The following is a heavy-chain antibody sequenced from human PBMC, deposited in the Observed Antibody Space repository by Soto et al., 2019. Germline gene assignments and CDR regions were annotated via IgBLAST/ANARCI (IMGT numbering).Heavy chain of an antibody. CDR3: AKDTSSGHFDY. Sequence: QVQLVESGGGVVQPGRSLRLSCAASGFTFSSYGMHWVRQAPGKGLEWVAVISCDGSNKYYADSVKGRFTISRDNSKNTLYLQMNSLRAEDTAVYYCAKDTSSGHFDYWGQGTLVTVSS. CDR2: ISCDGSNK. V-gene: IGHV3-30*18. J-gene: IGHJ4*02. D-gene: IGHD3-22*01. CDR1: GFTFSSYG.